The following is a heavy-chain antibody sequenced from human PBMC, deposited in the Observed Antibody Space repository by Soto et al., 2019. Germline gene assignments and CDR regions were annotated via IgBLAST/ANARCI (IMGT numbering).Heavy chain of an antibody. CDR3: ARDYYDTTHYFDH. J-gene: IGHJ4*02. CDR2: IYYSGST. D-gene: IGHD3-16*01. Sequence: SETLSLTCTASGGSISSYYWSWIRQPPGKGLEWIGYIYYSGSTNYNPSLKSRVTMSADTSKNQFSLKLSSVTAADTAVYYCARDYYDTTHYFDHWGQGTLVTV. V-gene: IGHV4-59*01. CDR1: GGSISSYY.